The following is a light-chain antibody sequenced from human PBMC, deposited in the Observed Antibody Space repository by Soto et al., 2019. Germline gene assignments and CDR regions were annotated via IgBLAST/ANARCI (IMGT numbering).Light chain of an antibody. J-gene: IGLJ3*02. V-gene: IGLV4-69*01. Sequence: QPVLTQSPSASASLGASVKLTCTLSSGHSSYTIAWHQQQPEKGPRYLMTLNSDGSHSKGDGIPDRFSGSSSGAERYLSISSLQSEDEADYYYQTWGTGIEVFGGGTKLTV. CDR3: QTWGTGIEV. CDR2: LNSDGSH. CDR1: SGHSSYT.